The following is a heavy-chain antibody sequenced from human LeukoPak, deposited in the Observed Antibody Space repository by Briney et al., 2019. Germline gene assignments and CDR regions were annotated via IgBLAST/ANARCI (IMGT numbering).Heavy chain of an antibody. CDR2: IYPGDSDT. J-gene: IGHJ3*02. Sequence: GGSLQISCKGSGYSFTSYWIGWVRQVPGKGLEWMGIIYPGDSDTRYSPSFQGQVTISADKSISTAYLQWSSLKASDTAMYYCARIAVAGTGTNDAFDIWGQGTMVTVSS. V-gene: IGHV5-51*01. CDR3: ARIAVAGTGTNDAFDI. CDR1: GYSFTSYW. D-gene: IGHD6-19*01.